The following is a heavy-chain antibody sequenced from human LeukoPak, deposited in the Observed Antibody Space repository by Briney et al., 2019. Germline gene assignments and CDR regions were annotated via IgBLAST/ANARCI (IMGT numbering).Heavy chain of an antibody. CDR2: IGSSGSPI. D-gene: IGHD6-6*01. CDR3: AKAPEYDSYYFDY. CDR1: GFTFRSYD. V-gene: IGHV3-48*03. Sequence: PGGSLRLSCAASGFTFRSYDMNWVRQAPGKGLEWVSFIGSSGSPIYYADSVKGRFTISRDNAKNSLYLQMSSLRVEDTAVYYCAKAPEYDSYYFDYWGQGTLVTVSS. J-gene: IGHJ4*02.